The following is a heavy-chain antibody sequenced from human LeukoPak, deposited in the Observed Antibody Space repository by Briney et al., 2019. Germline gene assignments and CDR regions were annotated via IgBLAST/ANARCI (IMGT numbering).Heavy chain of an antibody. J-gene: IGHJ4*02. CDR1: GYTFTGYY. Sequence: GASVKVSCKASGYTFTGYYMHWVRQAPGQGLEWMGWINPNSGGTNYAQKFQGRVTMTRDTSISTAYMELSRLRSDDTAVYYCARVGGIVVVPAAIAYWGQGTLVTVSS. CDR2: INPNSGGT. V-gene: IGHV1-2*02. CDR3: ARVGGIVVVPAAIAY. D-gene: IGHD2-2*01.